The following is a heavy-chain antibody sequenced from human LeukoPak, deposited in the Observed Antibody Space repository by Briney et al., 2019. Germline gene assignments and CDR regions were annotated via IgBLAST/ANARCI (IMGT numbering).Heavy chain of an antibody. CDR2: ISGSDDGT. D-gene: IGHD3-10*01. J-gene: IGHJ4*02. Sequence: GGSLRLSCVASGFTFRNCGMTWVRQAPGRGLEWVSTISGSDDGTYYADSVRGRFTISRDNSKNTLYLQMKALRDEDTATYYCAKRGPIYSSTPGNYFDYWGQGTLVTVSS. V-gene: IGHV3-23*01. CDR1: GFTFRNCG. CDR3: AKRGPIYSSTPGNYFDY.